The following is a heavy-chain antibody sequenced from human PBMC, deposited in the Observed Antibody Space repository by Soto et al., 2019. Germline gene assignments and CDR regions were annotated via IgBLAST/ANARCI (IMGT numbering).Heavy chain of an antibody. CDR2: IDHSGSA. Sequence: NPSETLSLTCAVSGGSITNTNWWSWVRQPPGEGLEWIGEIDHSGSATYNPSLESRVTISVDKSKNQVSLRLTSVSAADTAVYYCAGDHMVRGAITYRGYFFDSWGQGALVTVSS. D-gene: IGHD3-10*01. V-gene: IGHV4-4*02. CDR1: GGSITNTNW. CDR3: AGDHMVRGAITYRGYFFDS. J-gene: IGHJ4*02.